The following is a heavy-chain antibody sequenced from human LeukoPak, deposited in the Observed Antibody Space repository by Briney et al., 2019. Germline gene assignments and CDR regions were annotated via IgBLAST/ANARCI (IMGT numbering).Heavy chain of an antibody. J-gene: IGHJ4*02. Sequence: ASVKVSCKASGYTFTSYGISWVRQAPGQGLEWMGWISRHNGNTNYAQKLQGRVTMTTDTSTSTAYMELRSLRSDDTAVYYCATGAGFGELLSLDYWGQGTLVTVSS. CDR1: GYTFTSYG. CDR2: ISRHNGNT. CDR3: ATGAGFGELLSLDY. D-gene: IGHD3-10*01. V-gene: IGHV1-18*01.